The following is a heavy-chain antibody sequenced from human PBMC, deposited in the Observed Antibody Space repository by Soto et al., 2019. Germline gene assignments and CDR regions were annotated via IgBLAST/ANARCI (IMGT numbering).Heavy chain of an antibody. CDR1: GFTFSSYA. V-gene: IGHV3-23*01. Sequence: GGSLRLSCAASGFTFSSYAMVWFRQTPGKGLEWVSTISGGGGTTYYADSVKGRFTFSRDNSKNTLYLQMNSLRAEDTAVYYCAKGIGDYYYYYGMDVWGQGTTVTV. CDR2: ISGGGGTT. J-gene: IGHJ6*02. CDR3: AKGIGDYYYYYGMDV.